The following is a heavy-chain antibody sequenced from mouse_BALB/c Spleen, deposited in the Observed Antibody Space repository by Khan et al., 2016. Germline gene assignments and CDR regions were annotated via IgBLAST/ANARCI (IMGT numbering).Heavy chain of an antibody. J-gene: IGHJ4*01. Sequence: VQLQQSGAELVRSGALVKLSCTSSGYNITDYYIHWVMQRLAQGLEWIGWIDPENGDTEYAPKFQGRATMTAHTSANTAYLHLTCLTSEDTAVYYCNTGGANYDTLDYWGQGTSVTVSA. V-gene: IGHV14-4*02. CDR3: NTGGANYDTLDY. D-gene: IGHD4-1*01. CDR2: IDPENGDT. CDR1: GYNITDYY.